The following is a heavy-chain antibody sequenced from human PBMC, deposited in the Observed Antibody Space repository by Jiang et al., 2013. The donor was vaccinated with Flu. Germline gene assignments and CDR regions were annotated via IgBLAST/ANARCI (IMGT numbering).Heavy chain of an antibody. Sequence: GPGLVKPSETLSLTCTVSGGSISSSSYYWGWIRQPPGKGLEWIGSIYYSGSTYYNPSLKSRVTISVDTSKNQFSLKLSSVTATDTAVYYCARHTDSSGSLFDYWGQG. CDR1: GGSISSSSYY. CDR3: ARHTDSSGSLFDY. J-gene: IGHJ4*02. V-gene: IGHV4-39*01. D-gene: IGHD3-22*01. CDR2: IYYSGST.